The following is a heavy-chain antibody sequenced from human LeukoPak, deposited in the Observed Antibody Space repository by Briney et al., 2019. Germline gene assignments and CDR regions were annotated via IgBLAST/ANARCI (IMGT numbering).Heavy chain of an antibody. CDR1: GFTFSGYG. D-gene: IGHD6-13*01. CDR3: ARKNYAGAAAGTTDFDY. CDR2: ISYDGSNK. V-gene: IGHV3-30*03. Sequence: GGSLRLSCAASGFTFSGYGMHWVRQAPGKGLEWVAVISYDGSNKYYADSVKGRFTISRDNSKNTLYLQMNSLRAEDTAVYYCARKNYAGAAAGTTDFDYWGQGTLVTVSS. J-gene: IGHJ4*02.